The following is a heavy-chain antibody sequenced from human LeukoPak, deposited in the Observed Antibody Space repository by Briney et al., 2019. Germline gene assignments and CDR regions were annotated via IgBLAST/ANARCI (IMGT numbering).Heavy chain of an antibody. D-gene: IGHD3-10*01. V-gene: IGHV3-53*01. CDR3: AKGLYHYFGSGSYALKY. J-gene: IGHJ4*02. Sequence: GGSLRLSCAASGFTVSSNYMSWVRQAPGKGLEWVSVIYSGGSTYYADSVKGRFTISRDNSKNTLHLQVSSLRVDDTAVYYCAKGLYHYFGSGSYALKYWGQGTQVTVSS. CDR2: IYSGGST. CDR1: GFTVSSNY.